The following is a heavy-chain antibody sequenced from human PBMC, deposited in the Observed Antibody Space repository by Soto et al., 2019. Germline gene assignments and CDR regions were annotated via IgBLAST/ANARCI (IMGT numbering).Heavy chain of an antibody. V-gene: IGHV3-30-3*01. CDR1: GFTFSSYA. Sequence: QVQLVESGGGVVQPGRSLRLSCAASGFTFSSYAMHWVRQAPGKGLEWVAVISYDGSNKYYADSVKGRFTISRDNSKNPVYLKMNSLRTQDTVVYYCASPLGRNDYIRGYFDLGGRGTLVTFSS. J-gene: IGHJ2*01. CDR2: ISYDGSNK. CDR3: ASPLGRNDYIRGYFDL. D-gene: IGHD4-4*01.